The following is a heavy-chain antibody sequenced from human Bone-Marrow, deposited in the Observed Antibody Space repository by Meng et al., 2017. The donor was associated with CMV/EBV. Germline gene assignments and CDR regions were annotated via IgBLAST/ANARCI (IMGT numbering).Heavy chain of an antibody. V-gene: IGHV4-39*01. D-gene: IGHD2-2*01. CDR1: GAASGSSFYY. CDR2: FDYNGNA. CDR3: VCCGTSRFRWPYFDY. Sequence: GAASGSSFYYWGWSRQPPGKGLGWNGGFDYNGNACSNPYLKSRNAISVDTTKNQFYLKQSSVTAADTDVYYCVCCGTSRFRWPYFDYWGQGTLVTVSS. J-gene: IGHJ4*02.